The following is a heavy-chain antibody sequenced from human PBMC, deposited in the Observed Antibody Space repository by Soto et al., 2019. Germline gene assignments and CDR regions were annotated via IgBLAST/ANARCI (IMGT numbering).Heavy chain of an antibody. CDR3: AGGGYCVTVTCYEGYYYGMDV. D-gene: IGHD2-2*03. CDR1: GYSFTDYY. CDR2: INPNSGGT. Sequence: QVQMVQSGAEVKKPGASVRVSCKTSGYSFTDYYIHWVRQAPGQGLEWMGWINPNSGGTNYARKFQGRVTLTRDTSINTAYMELSSLTADATAVFHCAGGGYCVTVTCYEGYYYGMDVWGQGTTVSVSS. V-gene: IGHV1-2*02. J-gene: IGHJ6*02.